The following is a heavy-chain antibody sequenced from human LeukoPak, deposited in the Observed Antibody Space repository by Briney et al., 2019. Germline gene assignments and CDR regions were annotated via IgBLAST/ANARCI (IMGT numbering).Heavy chain of an antibody. CDR2: MNPNSGNT. CDR1: GYTFTSYD. CDR3: ARELVVAAQGALGY. J-gene: IGHJ4*02. Sequence: ASVKVSCKASGYTFTSYDINWVQQATGQGLEWMGWMNPNSGNTGYAQKFQGRVTMTRDTSISTAYMELSSLRSGDTAVYYCARELVVAAQGALGYWGQGTLVTVSS. D-gene: IGHD2-15*01. V-gene: IGHV1-8*01.